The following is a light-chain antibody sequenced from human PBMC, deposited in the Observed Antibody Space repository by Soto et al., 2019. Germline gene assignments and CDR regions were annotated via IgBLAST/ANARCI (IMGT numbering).Light chain of an antibody. Sequence: DIQMTQSPSTLSASVGDRVTITCRASQSISSWLAWYQQKPGKAPKLLIYKASSLVSGVPSRFSGSGSGTEYTITISRLQPDDFATYYCQQYNSYWTFGQGTKVEIK. J-gene: IGKJ1*01. V-gene: IGKV1-5*03. CDR1: QSISSW. CDR2: KAS. CDR3: QQYNSYWT.